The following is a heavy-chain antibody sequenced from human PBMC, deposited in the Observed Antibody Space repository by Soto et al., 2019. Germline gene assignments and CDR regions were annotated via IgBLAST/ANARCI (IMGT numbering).Heavy chain of an antibody. CDR1: GYTFTSYY. CDR2: INPSGGST. J-gene: IGHJ6*02. V-gene: IGHV1-46*01. D-gene: IGHD3-3*01. Sequence: ASVKVSCKASGYTFTSYYMHWVRQAPGQGLEWMGIINPSGGSTSYAQKFQGRVTMTRDTSTSTVYMELSSLRSGDTAVYYCARESKSSGYYYYGMDVWGQGTTVTVSS. CDR3: ARESKSSGYYYYGMDV.